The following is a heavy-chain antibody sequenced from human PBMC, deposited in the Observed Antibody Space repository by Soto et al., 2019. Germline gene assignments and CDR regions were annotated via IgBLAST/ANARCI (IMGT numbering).Heavy chain of an antibody. CDR3: ARLAVEMATSHVFDY. CDR2: ISYDGSNK. J-gene: IGHJ4*02. CDR1: GFTFSSYA. V-gene: IGHV3-30-3*01. D-gene: IGHD5-12*01. Sequence: QVQLVESGGGVVQPGRSLRLSCAASGFTFSSYAMHWVRQAPGKGLEWVAVISYDGSNKYYADSVKGRFTISRDNSKNTLYLLMNSLRAEDTAVYYCARLAVEMATSHVFDYWGQGTLVTVSS.